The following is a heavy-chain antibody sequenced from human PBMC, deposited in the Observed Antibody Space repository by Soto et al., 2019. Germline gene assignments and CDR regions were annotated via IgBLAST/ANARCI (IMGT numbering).Heavy chain of an antibody. CDR2: ISFDGSER. CDR1: GFTFSDYA. J-gene: IGHJ4*02. Sequence: QVQLVESGGGVVQPGRSLRLSCAASGFTFSDYAMHWVRQAPGKGLEWVAVISFDGSERYHADSVKGRFTISRDNSKNTLNLQMDSLRVDDTAGYYCAKALGELSPESYDYWGQGTLITVSS. V-gene: IGHV3-30*18. D-gene: IGHD3-16*02. CDR3: AKALGELSPESYDY.